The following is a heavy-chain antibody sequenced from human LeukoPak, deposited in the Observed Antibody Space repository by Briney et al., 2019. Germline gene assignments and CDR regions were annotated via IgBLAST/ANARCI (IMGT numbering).Heavy chain of an antibody. J-gene: IGHJ6*03. Sequence: GASVKVSCKASGGTFSSYAISWVRQAPGQGLEWMGGIIPIFGTANYAQKFQGRVTITADESTSTAYMELSSLRSGDTAVYYCAGIAAAGTDQRRNYYYYMDVWGKGTTVTVSS. CDR3: AGIAAAGTDQRRNYYYYMDV. V-gene: IGHV1-69*13. CDR2: IIPIFGTA. D-gene: IGHD6-13*01. CDR1: GGTFSSYA.